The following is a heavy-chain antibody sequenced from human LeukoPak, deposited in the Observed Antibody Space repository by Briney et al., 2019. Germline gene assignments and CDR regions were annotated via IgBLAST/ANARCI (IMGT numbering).Heavy chain of an antibody. CDR2: LIPIFGTA. V-gene: IGHV1-69*01. Sequence: GSSVKVSCKASGGTFSSYAISWVRQAPGQGLEWMGGLIPIFGTANYAQKFQGRVTITADESTSTAYTELSSLRSEDTAVYYCARELLDSSGPTFDYWGQGTLVTVSS. CDR3: ARELLDSSGPTFDY. J-gene: IGHJ4*02. CDR1: GGTFSSYA. D-gene: IGHD3-22*01.